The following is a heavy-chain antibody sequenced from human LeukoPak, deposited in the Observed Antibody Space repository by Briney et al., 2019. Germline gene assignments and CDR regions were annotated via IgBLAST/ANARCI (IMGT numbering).Heavy chain of an antibody. CDR3: AGRFPGRDAFDI. V-gene: IGHV1-2*02. CDR1: GYTFTGYY. Sequence: ASVKVSCKASGYTFTGYYMHWVRQAPGQGLEWMGWINPNSGGTNYAQKFQGRVTMTRDTSISTAYMELSRLRSDDTAVYYCAGRFPGRDAFDIWGQGTMVTVSS. D-gene: IGHD2/OR15-2a*01. CDR2: INPNSGGT. J-gene: IGHJ3*02.